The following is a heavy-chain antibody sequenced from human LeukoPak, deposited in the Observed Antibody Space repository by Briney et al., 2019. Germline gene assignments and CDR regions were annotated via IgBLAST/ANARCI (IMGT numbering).Heavy chain of an antibody. V-gene: IGHV3-33*01. CDR1: GFTFSSYG. J-gene: IGHJ4*02. CDR3: ARDLSAAAALDY. Sequence: GRSLRLSCAASGFTFSSYGMHWVRQAPGRGLEWVAVIWYDGSNKYYADSVKGRFTISRDNSKNTLYLQMNSLRAEDTAVYYCARDLSAAAALDYWGQGTLVTVSS. CDR2: IWYDGSNK. D-gene: IGHD6-13*01.